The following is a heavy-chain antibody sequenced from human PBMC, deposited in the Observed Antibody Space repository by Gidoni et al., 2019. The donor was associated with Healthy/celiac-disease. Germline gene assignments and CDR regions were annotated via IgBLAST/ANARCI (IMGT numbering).Heavy chain of an antibody. V-gene: IGHV3-15*07. D-gene: IGHD4-4*01. CDR3: TTENYSNTLLYYYYYYGMDV. Sequence: EVQLVESGGGLVKPGGSLRLSCAASGFTFRTAWLNWVRQAPGKGLEWVGRIKSKTDGGTTDYAAPVKGRFSISRDDSKNTLYLQMNSLKTEDTAVYYCTTENYSNTLLYYYYYYGMDVWGQGTTVTVSS. J-gene: IGHJ6*02. CDR1: GFTFRTAW. CDR2: IKSKTDGGTT.